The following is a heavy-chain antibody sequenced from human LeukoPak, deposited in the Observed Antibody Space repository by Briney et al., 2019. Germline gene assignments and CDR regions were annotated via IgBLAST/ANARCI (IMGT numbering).Heavy chain of an antibody. CDR2: ISGSDDGT. Sequence: WGSLRLSCAASGFTFSTYAMSWVRQIPGKGLEWVSAISGSDDGTYYADSVKGRFTISRDSSKNTLYLQMNSLRAEDTAVYYCAKAWERYSPDYWGQGTLVTVSS. CDR3: AKAWERYSPDY. CDR1: GFTFSTYA. J-gene: IGHJ4*02. V-gene: IGHV3-23*01. D-gene: IGHD3-9*01.